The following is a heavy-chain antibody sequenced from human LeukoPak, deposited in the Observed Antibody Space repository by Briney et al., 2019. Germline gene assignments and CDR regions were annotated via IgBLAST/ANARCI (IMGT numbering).Heavy chain of an antibody. Sequence: ASVKVSCKASGYTFTDYYMHWVRQAPGQGLEWMGWIHPNSGGTNYAQKFQGRVTMTRDTSISTVYMEMSRLRSDDTAVYYCARESVPAVAARRGLNYWGQGTLVAVSS. V-gene: IGHV1-2*02. CDR1: GYTFTDYY. J-gene: IGHJ4*02. D-gene: IGHD6-6*01. CDR2: IHPNSGGT. CDR3: ARESVPAVAARRGLNY.